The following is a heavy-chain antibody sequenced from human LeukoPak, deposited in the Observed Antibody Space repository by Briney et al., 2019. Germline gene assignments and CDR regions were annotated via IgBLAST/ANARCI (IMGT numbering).Heavy chain of an antibody. CDR2: IKSKTDGGTT. D-gene: IGHD6-25*01. V-gene: IGHV3-15*01. J-gene: IGHJ4*02. CDR1: GFTFSDAW. CDR3: TTDISAALY. Sequence: GGSLRLSCAASGFTFSDAWMTWVRRAPGKGLEWVGRIKSKTDGGTTDYAAPVKGRFTISRDDSENTLYLQMSSLKTEDTAVYYCTTDISAALYWGQGTLVTISS.